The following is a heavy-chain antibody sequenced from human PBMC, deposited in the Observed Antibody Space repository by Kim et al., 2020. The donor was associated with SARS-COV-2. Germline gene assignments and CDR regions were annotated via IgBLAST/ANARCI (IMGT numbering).Heavy chain of an antibody. J-gene: IGHJ6*02. Sequence: GGSLRLSCAASGFTFSSYDMHWVRQATGKGLEWVSAIGTAGDTYYPGSVKGRFTISRENAKNSLYLQMNSLRAGDTAVYYCARGGSSGYQEYYYGMDVWGQGTTVTVSS. CDR2: IGTAGDT. CDR1: GFTFSSYD. D-gene: IGHD3-22*01. V-gene: IGHV3-13*01. CDR3: ARGGSSGYQEYYYGMDV.